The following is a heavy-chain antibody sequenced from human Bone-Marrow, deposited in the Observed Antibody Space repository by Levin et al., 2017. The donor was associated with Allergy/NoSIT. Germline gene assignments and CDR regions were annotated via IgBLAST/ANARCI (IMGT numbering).Heavy chain of an antibody. Sequence: SVKVSCKASGGTFSSYAISWVRQAPGQGLEWMGGIIPIFGTANYAQKFQGRVTITADESTSTAYMELSSLRSEDTAVYYCARSSYSSGWYGVAFDIWGQGTMVTVSS. V-gene: IGHV1-69*13. CDR3: ARSSYSSGWYGVAFDI. J-gene: IGHJ3*02. CDR1: GGTFSSYA. CDR2: IIPIFGTA. D-gene: IGHD6-19*01.